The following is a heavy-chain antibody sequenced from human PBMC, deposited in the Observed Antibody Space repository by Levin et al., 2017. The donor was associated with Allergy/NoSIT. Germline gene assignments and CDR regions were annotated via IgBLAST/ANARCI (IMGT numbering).Heavy chain of an antibody. J-gene: IGHJ5*02. CDR1: GYTFTGYY. CDR3: ARGVGVVVSDAIHRWFDP. Sequence: ASVKVSCKASGYTFTGYYMHWVRQAPGQGLEWMGWIDPNSGGTNYAQKFQGRVTMTRDTSISTAYMELSRLTSDDTAVYYCARGVGVVVSDAIHRWFDPWGQGTLVTVSS. CDR2: IDPNSGGT. V-gene: IGHV1-2*02. D-gene: IGHD2-2*01.